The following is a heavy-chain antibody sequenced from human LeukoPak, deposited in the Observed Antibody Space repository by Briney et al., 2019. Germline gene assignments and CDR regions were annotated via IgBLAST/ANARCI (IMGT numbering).Heavy chain of an antibody. CDR3: ARAGLQLAAYYFDY. V-gene: IGHV1-2*02. Sequence: GASVKVSCKASGYTFTGYSIHWVRQAPGQGLEWMVWINPNSGGANYAQNFQGRVTMTRDTSSSTAYMDLSRLRSDDTAMYYCARAGLQLAAYYFDYWGQGTLVTVSS. CDR1: GYTFTGYS. CDR2: INPNSGGA. J-gene: IGHJ4*02. D-gene: IGHD6-13*01.